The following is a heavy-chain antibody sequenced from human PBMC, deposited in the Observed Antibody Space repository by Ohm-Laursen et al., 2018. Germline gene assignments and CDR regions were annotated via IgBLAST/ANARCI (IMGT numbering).Heavy chain of an antibody. CDR2: ISDDGSKK. J-gene: IGHJ3*02. CDR3: AKDLVGHTSDAFDI. CDR1: GFTFTTYG. Sequence: SLRLSCSAVGFTFTTYGMHWVRQAPGKGPEWVAVISDDGSKKYYADSVKVRFAISRDNSKNTLFLQMNSLTTEDTAVYYCAKDLVGHTSDAFDIWGQGTMVTVSS. V-gene: IGHV3-30*18. D-gene: IGHD2-8*02.